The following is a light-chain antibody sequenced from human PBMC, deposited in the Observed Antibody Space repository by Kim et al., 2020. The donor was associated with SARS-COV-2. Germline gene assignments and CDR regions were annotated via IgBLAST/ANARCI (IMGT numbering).Light chain of an antibody. CDR1: NIGSKS. V-gene: IGLV3-21*04. CDR2: YDS. J-gene: IGLJ1*01. CDR3: QVWDSSSDHIDV. Sequence: SYELTQPPSVSVAPGKTARITCGGNNIGSKSVHWYQQKPGQSPVLVIYYDSDRPSGIPERFSGSNSGNTATLTISSVEAGDEADYYCQVWDSSSDHIDVFGTGTKVTVL.